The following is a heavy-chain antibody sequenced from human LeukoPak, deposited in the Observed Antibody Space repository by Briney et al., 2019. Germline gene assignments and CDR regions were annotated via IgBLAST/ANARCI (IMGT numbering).Heavy chain of an antibody. V-gene: IGHV4-38-2*01. CDR2: VFHSGSS. Sequence: PSETLSLTYDVCGFFKKTSYYWGWIGPRTGKGLEWIGNVFHSGSSYYNQSLKRRVTIEVENSKNQFSLKLRSVTAADTAVYYCARQLYSDSSAWGQGTMVTV. D-gene: IGHD3-22*01. CDR1: GFFKKTSYY. J-gene: IGHJ3*01. CDR3: ARQLYSDSSA.